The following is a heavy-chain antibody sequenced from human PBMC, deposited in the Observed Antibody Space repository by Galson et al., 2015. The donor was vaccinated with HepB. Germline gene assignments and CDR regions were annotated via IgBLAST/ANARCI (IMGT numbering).Heavy chain of an antibody. CDR2: ISYDGRNQ. V-gene: IGHV3-30*03. CDR1: GITFSTYS. J-gene: IGHJ2*01. Sequence: SLRLSCAASGITFSTYSMNWVRQAPGKGLEWVTVISYDGRNQNYADSVMGRFTISRDNSKDTVYLQMNSLRDEDTAVYYCARVRFVAGEYWFFDLWGRGTLVTVSS. D-gene: IGHD6-19*01. CDR3: ARVRFVAGEYWFFDL.